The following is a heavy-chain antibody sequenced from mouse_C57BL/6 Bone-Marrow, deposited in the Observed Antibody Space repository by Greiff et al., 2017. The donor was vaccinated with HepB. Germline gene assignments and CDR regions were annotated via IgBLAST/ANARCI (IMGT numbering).Heavy chain of an antibody. Sequence: VQLQQSGAELVRPGASVKLSCKASGYTFTDYYINWVKQRPGQGLEWIARIYPGSGNTYYNEKFKGKATLTAEKSSSTAYMQLSSLTSEDSAVYFCASDYDPFYAMDYWGQGTSVTVSS. D-gene: IGHD2-4*01. J-gene: IGHJ4*01. CDR2: IYPGSGNT. V-gene: IGHV1-76*01. CDR1: GYTFTDYY. CDR3: ASDYDPFYAMDY.